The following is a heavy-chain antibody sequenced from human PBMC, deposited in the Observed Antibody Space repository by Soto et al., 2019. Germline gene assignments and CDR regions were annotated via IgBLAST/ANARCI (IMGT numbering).Heavy chain of an antibody. Sequence: SCEDSFSTYAINGSGWVRQAPGQGLEWMGWISTYNENMDTAPQLQGRLTMTTDTSTKTAYMELTNLKLDDTALYYCAYVGGYTTGDHCFDFWGQAPPVSGSS. D-gene: IGHD5-18*01. J-gene: IGHJ5*01. CDR2: ISTYNENM. CDR1: FSTYAING. CDR3: AYVGGYTTGDHCFDF. V-gene: IGHV1-18*04.